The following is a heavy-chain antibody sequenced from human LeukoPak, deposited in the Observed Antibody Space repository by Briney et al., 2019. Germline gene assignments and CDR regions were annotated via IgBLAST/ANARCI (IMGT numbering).Heavy chain of an antibody. CDR2: IKGDGIST. CDR3: AKDHYWSIDY. D-gene: IGHD3-3*01. V-gene: IGHV3-74*01. Sequence: GGSLRLSCAASGFDFSSNWMHWVRHAPGQGLVWVSRIKGDGISTNYADSVKGRFTVSRDIAKNTLYLQMNSLRAEDTGVYYCAKDHYWSIDYWGRGTLVTVSS. J-gene: IGHJ4*02. CDR1: GFDFSSNW.